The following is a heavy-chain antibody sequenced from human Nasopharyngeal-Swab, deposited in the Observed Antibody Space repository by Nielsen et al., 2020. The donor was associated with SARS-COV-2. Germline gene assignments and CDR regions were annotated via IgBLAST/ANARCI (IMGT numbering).Heavy chain of an antibody. CDR1: GGSISIGGYY. CDR2: IYYSGST. Sequence: SETLSLTCTVSGGSISIGGYYWSWIRQHPGKGLEWIGYIYYSGSTYYNPSLKSRVTISVDTSKNQFSLKLSSVTAADTAVYYCARAGTIFGVVIIHFDYWGQGTLVTVSS. CDR3: ARAGTIFGVVIIHFDY. J-gene: IGHJ4*02. V-gene: IGHV4-31*03. D-gene: IGHD3-3*01.